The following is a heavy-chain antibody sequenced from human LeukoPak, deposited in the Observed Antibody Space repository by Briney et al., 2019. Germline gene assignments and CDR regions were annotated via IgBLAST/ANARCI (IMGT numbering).Heavy chain of an antibody. V-gene: IGHV1-46*01. Sequence: APVKVSCKASGYTFTSYYMHWVRQAPGQGLEWMGIINPSGGSTSYAQKFQGRVTMTRDMSTSTVYMELSSLRSEDTAVYYCARVRRNYSVDYWGQGTLVTVSS. CDR1: GYTFTSYY. CDR2: INPSGGST. D-gene: IGHD1-7*01. J-gene: IGHJ4*02. CDR3: ARVRRNYSVDY.